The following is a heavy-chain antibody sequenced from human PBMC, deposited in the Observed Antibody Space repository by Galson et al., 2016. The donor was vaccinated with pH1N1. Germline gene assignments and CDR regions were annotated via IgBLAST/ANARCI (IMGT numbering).Heavy chain of an antibody. CDR3: AAAGFGAYKFDY. V-gene: IGHV1-69*13. Sequence: SVKVSCKASGGTFSSYAISWVRQAPGQGLEWMGGIIPLFGIINYAQNFQGRVTISADESTQTASLELSSLECEDTAIYFCAAAGFGAYKFDYWGQGTLVIVSS. CDR2: IIPLFGII. CDR1: GGTFSSYA. D-gene: IGHD4-17*01. J-gene: IGHJ4*02.